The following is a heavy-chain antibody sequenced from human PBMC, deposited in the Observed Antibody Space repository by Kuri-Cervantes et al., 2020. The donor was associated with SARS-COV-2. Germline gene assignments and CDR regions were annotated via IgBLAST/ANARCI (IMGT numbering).Heavy chain of an antibody. CDR1: GYSISSGYY. D-gene: IGHD3-3*01. Sequence: SETLSLTCAVSGYSISSGYYWGWIRQPPGKGLEWIGSIYHSGSTYYNPSLKSRVTISVDTSKNQFSLKLSSVTAADTAVYYCARHASDDFWSGPSVRLYYSDYWGQGTLVTVSS. V-gene: IGHV4-38-2*01. CDR2: IYHSGST. CDR3: ARHASDDFWSGPSVRLYYSDY. J-gene: IGHJ4*02.